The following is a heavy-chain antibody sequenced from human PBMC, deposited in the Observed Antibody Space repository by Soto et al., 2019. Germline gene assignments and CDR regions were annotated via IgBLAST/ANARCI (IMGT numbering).Heavy chain of an antibody. V-gene: IGHV3-30-3*01. Sequence: GGSLRLSCAASGFTFSSYAMHWVRQAPGKGLEWVAVISYDGSNKYYADSVKGRFTISRDNSKNTLYLQMNSLRAEDTAVYYCARRRIMITFGGVKPRAFGALDWFDPWGQGTLVTVSS. CDR1: GFTFSSYA. CDR3: ARRRIMITFGGVKPRAFGALDWFDP. CDR2: ISYDGSNK. D-gene: IGHD3-16*01. J-gene: IGHJ5*02.